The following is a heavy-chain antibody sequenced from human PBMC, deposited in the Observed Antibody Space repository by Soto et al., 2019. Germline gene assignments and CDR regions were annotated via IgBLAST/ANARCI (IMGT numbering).Heavy chain of an antibody. V-gene: IGHV3-30*03. J-gene: IGHJ4*02. CDR1: GFTFGTYG. CDR2: ISYDGNDE. Sequence: GGSLRLSCAASGFTFGTYGMYWVRQAPGKGLDWVAVISYDGNDEYYGDSVKGRFAISRDNSKNTVYLQMSSLRAEDTAFYYCARDRLRLGELSLLGYFDYWGQGTLVTVSS. D-gene: IGHD3-16*01. CDR3: ARDRLRLGELSLLGYFDY.